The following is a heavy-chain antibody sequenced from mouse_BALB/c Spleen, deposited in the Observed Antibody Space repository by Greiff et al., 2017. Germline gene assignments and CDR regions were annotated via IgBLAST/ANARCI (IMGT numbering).Heavy chain of an antibody. CDR3: ARWDYDYDGTY. Sequence: EVQRVESGAELVKPGASVKLSCTASGFNIKDTYMHWVKQRPEQGLEWIGRIDPANGNTKYDPKFQGKATITADTSSNTAYLQLSSLTSEDTAVYYCARWDYDYDGTYWGQGTLVTVSA. CDR1: GFNIKDTY. J-gene: IGHJ3*01. V-gene: IGHV14-3*02. D-gene: IGHD2-4*01. CDR2: IDPANGNT.